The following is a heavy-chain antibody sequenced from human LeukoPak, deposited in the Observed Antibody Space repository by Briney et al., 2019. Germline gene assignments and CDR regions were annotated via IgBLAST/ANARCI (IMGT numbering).Heavy chain of an antibody. CDR3: ARGLPWGCSSTSCYTNWFDP. J-gene: IGHJ5*02. D-gene: IGHD2-2*02. V-gene: IGHV4-34*01. CDR1: GGSFSGYY. CDR2: INHSGSN. Sequence: PSETLSLTCAVYGGSFSGYYWSWIRQPPGKGLEWIGEINHSGSNNYNPFLKSRVTISVDTSKNQFSLKLSSVTAADTAVYHCARGLPWGCSSTSCYTNWFDPWGQGTLVTVSS.